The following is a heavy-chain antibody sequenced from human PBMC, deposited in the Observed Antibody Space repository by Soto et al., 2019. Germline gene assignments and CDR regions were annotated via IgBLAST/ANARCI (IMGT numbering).Heavy chain of an antibody. CDR3: ARHWSDYSNYGWFDP. CDR1: GGSISSSSYY. CDR2: IYYSGST. D-gene: IGHD4-4*01. V-gene: IGHV4-39*01. J-gene: IGHJ5*02. Sequence: ASETLSLTCTVSGGSISSSSYYWGWIRQPPGKGLEWIGSIYYSGSTYYNPSLKSRVTISVDTSKNQFSLKLSSVTAADTAVYYCARHWSDYSNYGWFDPWGQGTLVTVSS.